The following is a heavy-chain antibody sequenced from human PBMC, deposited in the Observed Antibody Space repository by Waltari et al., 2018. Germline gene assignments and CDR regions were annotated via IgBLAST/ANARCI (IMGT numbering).Heavy chain of an antibody. J-gene: IGHJ4*02. V-gene: IGHV1-69*12. CDR1: GDTFSSYA. D-gene: IGHD2-2*01. Sequence: QVQLVQSGAEVKKPGSSVKVSCKASGDTFSSYAISWVRQAPGQGLEWMGGIIPIFGTANYAQKFQGRVTITADESTSTAYMELSSLRSEDTAVYYCATGHIVVVPAASPFDYWGQGTLVTVSS. CDR3: ATGHIVVVPAASPFDY. CDR2: IIPIFGTA.